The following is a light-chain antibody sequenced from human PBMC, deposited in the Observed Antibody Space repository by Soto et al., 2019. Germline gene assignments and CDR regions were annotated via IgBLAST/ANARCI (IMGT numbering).Light chain of an antibody. V-gene: IGKV3-15*01. J-gene: IGKJ1*01. Sequence: EIVMTQSPATLSVSPGERATLSCRASQSVSSNLAWYQQKPGQAPRLLIYGASTRATGIPARFSGSGSGTECTLTMNSLQSEDSAVYYCQQYNYWPRTFGQGTKVEIK. CDR1: QSVSSN. CDR3: QQYNYWPRT. CDR2: GAS.